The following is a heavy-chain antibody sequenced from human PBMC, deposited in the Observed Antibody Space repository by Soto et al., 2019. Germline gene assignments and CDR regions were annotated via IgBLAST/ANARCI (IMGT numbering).Heavy chain of an antibody. CDR2: IWNDGSNS. Sequence: QVQLVESGGGVVQPGRSLRLSCAASGFTFNNYGMHWVRQAPGKGLEWLAVIWNDGSNSSYANSVKGRFTISRDNSKNTLYLQMSRLRAEDTAVYYCARRQIPPPTRGAANARGGMDVWGQGTTVTVS. V-gene: IGHV3-33*01. CDR1: GFTFNNYG. J-gene: IGHJ6*02. CDR3: ARRQIPPPTRGAANARGGMDV. D-gene: IGHD6-13*01.